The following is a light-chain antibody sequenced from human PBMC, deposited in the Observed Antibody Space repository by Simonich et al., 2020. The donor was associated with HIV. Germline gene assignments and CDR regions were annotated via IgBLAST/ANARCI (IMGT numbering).Light chain of an antibody. CDR3: QQYGSSPYT. J-gene: IGKJ2*01. CDR1: QSVSSSY. V-gene: IGKV3D-20*01. CDR2: DAS. Sequence: EIGMTQSPVTLSVSPGERATLSCRASQSVSSSYLAWYQQKPGLAPRRLIYDASSRATGIPDRFSGSGSGTDFTLTISRLEPEDFAVYYCQQYGSSPYTFGQGTKLEIK.